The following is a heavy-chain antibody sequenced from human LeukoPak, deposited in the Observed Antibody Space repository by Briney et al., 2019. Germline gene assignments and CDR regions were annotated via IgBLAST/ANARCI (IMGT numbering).Heavy chain of an antibody. D-gene: IGHD1-26*01. J-gene: IGHJ4*02. CDR3: ARAQWELGVYYFDY. CDR1: GYTFTIYG. V-gene: IGHV1-69*13. CDR2: IIPIFGTA. Sequence: ASVKVSCTASGYTFTIYGISWVRQAPGQGLEWMGGIIPIFGTANYAQKFQGRVTITADESTSTAYMELSSLRSEDTAVYYCARAQWELGVYYFDYWGQGTLVTVSS.